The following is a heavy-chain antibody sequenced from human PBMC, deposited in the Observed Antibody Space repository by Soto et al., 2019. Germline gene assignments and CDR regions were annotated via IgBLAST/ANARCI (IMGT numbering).Heavy chain of an antibody. CDR2: INHSGST. V-gene: IGHV4-34*01. D-gene: IGHD3-10*01. CDR1: GGSFSGYY. CDR3: ASRGPCITIGCYAFDS. Sequence: SETLSLTCAVYGGSFSGYYWSWIRQPPGKGLEWIGEINHSGSTNYNPSLKSRVTISVDTSKNQFSLKLSSVTATDTSVYYCASRGPCITIGCYAFDSWAKGTLFT. J-gene: IGHJ4*01.